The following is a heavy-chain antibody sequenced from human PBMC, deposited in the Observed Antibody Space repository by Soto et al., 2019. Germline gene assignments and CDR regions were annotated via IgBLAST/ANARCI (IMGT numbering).Heavy chain of an antibody. Sequence: QVQLVQSGAEVKKPGSSVKVSCKASGGTFSSYAISWVRQAPGQGLEGLGGIIPIFGTANYAQKFQGRVTITADESTSTAYMELSSLRSEDTAVYYCARATRTITMILLGAFDIWGQGTMVTVSS. CDR3: ARATRTITMILLGAFDI. D-gene: IGHD3-22*01. V-gene: IGHV1-69*01. CDR2: IIPIFGTA. J-gene: IGHJ3*02. CDR1: GGTFSSYA.